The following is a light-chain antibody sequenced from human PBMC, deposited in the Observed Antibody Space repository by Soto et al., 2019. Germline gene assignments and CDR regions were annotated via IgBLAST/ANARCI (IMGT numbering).Light chain of an antibody. J-gene: IGKJ1*01. V-gene: IGKV3-11*01. CDR3: QQRSNWPLIT. Sequence: EIVLTQSPATVSLSPGERATRSCRASQRVNNYLAWYQQKPGQAPRLLIYDTSNRATGIPARFSGSGSGTDFTLTISSLEPEDFAIYYCQQRSNWPLITFGQGTKVDIK. CDR1: QRVNNY. CDR2: DTS.